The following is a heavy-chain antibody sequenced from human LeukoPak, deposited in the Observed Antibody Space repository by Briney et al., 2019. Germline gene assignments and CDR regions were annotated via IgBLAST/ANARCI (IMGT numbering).Heavy chain of an antibody. V-gene: IGHV3-30*03. Sequence: RSLRLSCAASGFTFSSYGMHWVRQSPGKGLEWVAVISYDGSNKYYADSVKGRFTISRDNYKNTLYLQMNSLRAEDTAVYYCAMDHEYFQHWGQGTLVTVSS. CDR1: GFTFSSYG. D-gene: IGHD3/OR15-3a*01. CDR2: ISYDGSNK. J-gene: IGHJ1*01. CDR3: AMDHEYFQH.